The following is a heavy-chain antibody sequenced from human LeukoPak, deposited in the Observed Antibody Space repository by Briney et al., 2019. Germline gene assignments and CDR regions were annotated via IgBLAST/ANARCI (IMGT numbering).Heavy chain of an antibody. D-gene: IGHD3-10*01. CDR1: GGSISGYH. CDR2: IYYSGSS. V-gene: IGHV4-59*08. J-gene: IGHJ3*02. CDR3: ARQGIWFGDRRAFDI. Sequence: SETLSLTCNVSGGSISGYHWSWIRQPPGKGLEWLGYIYYSGSSNYNPSLKSRVTISADTSKNQFSLKLSSVTAADTAVYYCARQGIWFGDRRAFDIWGQGTMVTVSS.